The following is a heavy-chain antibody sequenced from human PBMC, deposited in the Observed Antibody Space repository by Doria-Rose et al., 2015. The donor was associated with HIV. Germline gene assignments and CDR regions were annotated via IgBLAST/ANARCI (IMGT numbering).Heavy chain of an antibody. CDR1: GVSLSSPGMG. CDR2: IYSDDER. J-gene: IGHJ4*02. CDR3: ARIKSSRWYHKYYFDF. V-gene: IGHV2-26*01. Sequence: QVTLKEFGPVLVKPTETLTLTCTVSGVSLSSPGMGVSWIRQPPGKALEWLANIYSDDERSYKTYLKSRLTISRGTSKSKVFLTMTDMNHVDTATYYCARIKSSRWYHKYYFDFWGQGTLVIVSA. D-gene: IGHD6-13*01.